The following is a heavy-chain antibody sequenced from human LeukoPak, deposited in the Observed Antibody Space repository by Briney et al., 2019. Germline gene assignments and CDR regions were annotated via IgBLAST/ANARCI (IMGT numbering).Heavy chain of an antibody. V-gene: IGHV4-4*07. CDR2: IYTSGST. CDR1: GGSISSYY. J-gene: IGHJ4*02. D-gene: IGHD3-22*01. Sequence: PSETLSLTCTVSGGSISSYYWSWIRQPAGKGLEWIGHIYTSGSTNYNPSLKSRVTISVDTSKNQFSLKLSSVTAADTAVYYRASTYDSSGYLFDYWGQGTLVTVSS. CDR3: ASTYDSSGYLFDY.